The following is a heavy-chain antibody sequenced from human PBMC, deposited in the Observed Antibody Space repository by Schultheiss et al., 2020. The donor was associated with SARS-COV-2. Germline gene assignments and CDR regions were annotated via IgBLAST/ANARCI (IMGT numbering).Heavy chain of an antibody. J-gene: IGHJ5*02. Sequence: GESLKISCEASGFTFNTYLFHWVRQAPGKGLEFVASIRSSGRDIYYADSMQGRFTVSRDNANNSLYLQMHGLRVEDTAVYYCVRDRSWWTPYNCFDLWGRGTLVTVSS. CDR1: GFTFNTYL. CDR2: IRSSGRDI. D-gene: IGHD2-15*01. CDR3: VRDRSWWTPYNCFDL. V-gene: IGHV3-21*01.